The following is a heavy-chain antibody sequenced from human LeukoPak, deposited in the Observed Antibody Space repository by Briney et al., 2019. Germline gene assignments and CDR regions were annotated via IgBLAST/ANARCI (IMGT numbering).Heavy chain of an antibody. CDR2: INPSGGST. V-gene: IGHV1-46*01. D-gene: IGHD2-15*01. J-gene: IGHJ3*02. CDR3: ASTLRGVGPFDI. CDR1: GYTFTSYY. Sequence: ASVKVSCKASGYTFTSYYMHWARQAPGQGLEWMGIINPSGGSTSYAQKFQGRVTMTRDTSTSTVYMELSSLRSEDTAVYYCASTLRGVGPFDIWGQGTMVTVSS.